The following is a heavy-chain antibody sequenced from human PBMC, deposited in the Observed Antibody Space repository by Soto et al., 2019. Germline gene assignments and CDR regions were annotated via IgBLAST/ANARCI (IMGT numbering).Heavy chain of an antibody. D-gene: IGHD2-8*01. CDR2: ISGGGDGT. CDR3: AKKGLGSLATYCTTGDCHYAFDV. J-gene: IGHJ3*01. CDR1: GFTFYNYA. Sequence: EVQLLESGGGLVRPGGSLRHSCAASGFTFYNYAMNWVRQAPGKGLEWVSTISGGGDGTYYADSVKGRFTISRDNSRNTVYLQLNSLRAEDTAVYYCAKKGLGSLATYCTTGDCHYAFDVWGQGTLVTVSS. V-gene: IGHV3-23*01.